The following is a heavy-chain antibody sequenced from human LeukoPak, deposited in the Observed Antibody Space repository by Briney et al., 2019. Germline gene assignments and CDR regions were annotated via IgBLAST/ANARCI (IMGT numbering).Heavy chain of an antibody. V-gene: IGHV3-66*01. J-gene: IGHJ4*02. CDR2: IYSGGST. CDR1: GFTVSSNY. D-gene: IGHD5-18*01. Sequence: GGSPRLSCAASGFTVSSNYMSWVRQAPGKGLEWVSVIYSGGSTYYADSVKGRFTISRDNSKNTLYLQMNSLRAEDTAVYYCARWDSYGVNFDYWGQGTLVTVSS. CDR3: ARWDSYGVNFDY.